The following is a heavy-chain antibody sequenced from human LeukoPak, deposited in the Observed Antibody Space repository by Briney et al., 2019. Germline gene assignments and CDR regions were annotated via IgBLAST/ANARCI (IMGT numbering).Heavy chain of an antibody. J-gene: IGHJ4*02. Sequence: ASVKVSCKASGYTFTSYAMHWGRQAPGQRPEWMGWIIAGNGNTKYSQKFQGRVTITRDTSASTAYMELSSLTSEDTAVYYCARGPRAAADDYWGQGTLVTVSS. CDR1: GYTFTSYA. V-gene: IGHV1-3*01. CDR3: ARGPRAAADDY. D-gene: IGHD6-13*01. CDR2: IIAGNGNT.